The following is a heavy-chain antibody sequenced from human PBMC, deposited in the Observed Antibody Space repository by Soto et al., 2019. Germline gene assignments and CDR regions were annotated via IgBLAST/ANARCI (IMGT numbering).Heavy chain of an antibody. J-gene: IGHJ4*02. Sequence: SETLSLTCTVSGGSVSSGSYYWSWIRQPPGKGLEWIGYIYYSGSTNYNPSLKSRVTISVDTSKNQFSLKLSSVTAADTAVYYCAREDGAAGHFDYWGQGTLVTVSS. CDR3: AREDGAAGHFDY. CDR2: IYYSGST. D-gene: IGHD1-1*01. V-gene: IGHV4-61*01. CDR1: GGSVSSGSYY.